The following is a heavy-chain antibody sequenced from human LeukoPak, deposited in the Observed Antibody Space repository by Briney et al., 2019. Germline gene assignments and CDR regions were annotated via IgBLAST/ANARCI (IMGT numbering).Heavy chain of an antibody. J-gene: IGHJ6*02. Sequence: AGSVKVSCKASGYTFTSYGISWVRQAPGQGLEGMGWISAYNGNTNYAQRLQGRVTMTTDTSTSTAYMELRSLRSDDTAVYYCARIGPGSGSYYLHLYYYYGMDVWGQGTTVPVSS. CDR1: GYTFTSYG. CDR2: ISAYNGNT. D-gene: IGHD3-10*01. CDR3: ARIGPGSGSYYLHLYYYYGMDV. V-gene: IGHV1-18*01.